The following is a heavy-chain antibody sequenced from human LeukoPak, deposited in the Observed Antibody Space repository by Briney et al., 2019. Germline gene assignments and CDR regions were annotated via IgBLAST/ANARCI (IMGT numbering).Heavy chain of an antibody. CDR2: INPNSGGT. Sequence: GASVKVSCKASGYTFSAYYMHWVRQAPGQGLEWMGRINPNSGGTNYAQKFQGRVTMTRDTSISTAYMEVSRLRSDDTAVYYCARVDDCYDSSGYYNYWGQGTLVTVSS. V-gene: IGHV1-2*06. CDR3: ARVDDCYDSSGYYNY. CDR1: GYTFSAYY. J-gene: IGHJ4*02. D-gene: IGHD3-22*01.